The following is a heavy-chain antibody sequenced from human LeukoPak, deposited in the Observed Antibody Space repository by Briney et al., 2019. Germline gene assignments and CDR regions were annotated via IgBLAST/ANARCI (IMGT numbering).Heavy chain of an antibody. D-gene: IGHD3-3*01. Sequence: GASVKVSCKASGGTFSSYAISWVRQAPGQGLEWMGGIIPIFGTANYAQKFQGRVTITADESTSTAYMELSSLRSEDTAVYYCAHQGVLEWFRGYFDYWGQGTLVTVSS. J-gene: IGHJ4*02. CDR3: AHQGVLEWFRGYFDY. V-gene: IGHV1-69*01. CDR1: GGTFSSYA. CDR2: IIPIFGTA.